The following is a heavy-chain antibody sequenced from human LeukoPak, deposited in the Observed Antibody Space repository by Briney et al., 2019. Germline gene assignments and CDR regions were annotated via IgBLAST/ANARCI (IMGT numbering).Heavy chain of an antibody. CDR1: GGSISSSSYY. V-gene: IGHV4-39*01. CDR3: ARHLVEQWLFAYYYYGMDV. D-gene: IGHD6-19*01. J-gene: IGHJ6*02. CDR2: IYYSGST. Sequence: PSETLSLTCTVSGGSISSSSYYWGWIRQPPGKGLEWIGSIYYSGSTYYNPSLKSRVTISVDTSENQFSLKLSSVTAADTAVYYCARHLVEQWLFAYYYYGMDVWGQGTTVTVSS.